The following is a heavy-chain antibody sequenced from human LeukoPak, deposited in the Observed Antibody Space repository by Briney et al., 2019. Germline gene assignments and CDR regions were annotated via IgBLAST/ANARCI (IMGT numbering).Heavy chain of an antibody. CDR1: GYTFISYG. Sequence: ASAKVSCKASGYTFISYGISWVRQAPGQGLEWMGWISGDNGNTNYAQKLQGRVTMTTDTSATTAYLELRSLRSDDTAIYYCAREDTRRGSRGYFDYWGQGTLVNVSS. J-gene: IGHJ4*02. CDR2: ISGDNGNT. V-gene: IGHV1-18*01. CDR3: AREDTRRGSRGYFDY.